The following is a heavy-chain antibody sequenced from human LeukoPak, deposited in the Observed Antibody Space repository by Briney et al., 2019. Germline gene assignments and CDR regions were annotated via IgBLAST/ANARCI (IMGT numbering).Heavy chain of an antibody. D-gene: IGHD5-18*01. V-gene: IGHV1-2*02. CDR1: GYTFTGYY. Sequence: ASVKVSCKASGYTFTGYYMHWVRQASGQGLEWMGWINPNSGGTNYAQKFQGRVTMTRDTSISTAYMELSRLRSDDTAVYYCARGGPGRGYSYGYDYYYYGMDVWGQGTTVTVSS. J-gene: IGHJ6*02. CDR3: ARGGPGRGYSYGYDYYYYGMDV. CDR2: INPNSGGT.